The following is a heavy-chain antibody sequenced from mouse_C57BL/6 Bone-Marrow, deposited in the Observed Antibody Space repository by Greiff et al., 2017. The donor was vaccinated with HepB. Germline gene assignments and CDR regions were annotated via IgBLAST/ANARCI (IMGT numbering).Heavy chain of an antibody. V-gene: IGHV14-4*01. CDR1: GFNIKDDY. CDR2: IDPENGDT. Sequence: VQLQQSGAELVRPGASVKLSCTASGFNIKDDYMHWVKQRPEQGLEWIGWIDPENGDTEYASKFQGKATITADTSSNTAYLQLSSLTSEDTAVYYCTRTGTRDYWGQGTNLTVSS. J-gene: IGHJ2*01. D-gene: IGHD4-1*01. CDR3: TRTGTRDY.